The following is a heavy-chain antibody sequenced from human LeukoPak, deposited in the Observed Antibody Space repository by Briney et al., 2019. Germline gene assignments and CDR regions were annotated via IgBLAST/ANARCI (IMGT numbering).Heavy chain of an antibody. CDR2: ISAYNGNT. J-gene: IGHJ4*02. CDR3: ARCDGGSCYSEIDY. V-gene: IGHV1-18*01. D-gene: IGHD2-15*01. Sequence: GASVKVSCKASGYTFTSYGISWVRQAPGQGLEWMGWISAYNGNTDYAQKLQGRVTMTTDTSTSTAYMELRSLRSDDTAVYYCARCDGGSCYSEIDYWGQGTLVTVSS. CDR1: GYTFTSYG.